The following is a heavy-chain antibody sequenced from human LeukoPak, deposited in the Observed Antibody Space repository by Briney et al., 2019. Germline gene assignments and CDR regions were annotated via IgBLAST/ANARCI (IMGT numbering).Heavy chain of an antibody. V-gene: IGHV3-48*01. CDR1: GFTFSWYN. D-gene: IGHD3-3*01. CDR3: AKDNTIFGVESYFDY. Sequence: GGSLRLSCAASGFTFSWYNMNWVRQAPGKGLEWVSYISSSSSTIYYADSVKGRFTISRDNAKNSLYLQMNSLRAEDTAVYYCAKDNTIFGVESYFDYWGQGTLVTVSS. CDR2: ISSSSSTI. J-gene: IGHJ4*02.